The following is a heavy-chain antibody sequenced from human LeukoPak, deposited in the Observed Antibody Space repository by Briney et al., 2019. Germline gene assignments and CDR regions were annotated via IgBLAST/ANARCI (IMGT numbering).Heavy chain of an antibody. D-gene: IGHD3-22*01. J-gene: IGHJ5*02. CDR2: INHSGST. CDR1: GGSFSGYY. Sequence: SETLSLTCAVYGGSFSGYYWSWIRQPPGKGLEWIGEINHSGSTNYNPSLKSRVTISVDTSKNQFSLKLSSVTAADTAVYYCARVGPLTYYYDSSGYRGPFDPWGQGTLVTVSS. V-gene: IGHV4-34*01. CDR3: ARVGPLTYYYDSSGYRGPFDP.